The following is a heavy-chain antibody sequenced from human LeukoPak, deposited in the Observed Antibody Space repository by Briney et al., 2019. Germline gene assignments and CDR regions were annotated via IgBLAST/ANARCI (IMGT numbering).Heavy chain of an antibody. CDR2: INWNGGST. J-gene: IGHJ4*02. CDR3: ARLPGIAVAGTGPYFDY. Sequence: GGSLRLSCAASGFTFDDYGMSWVRQAPGKGLEWVSGINWNGGSTGYADSVKGRFTISRDNAKNSLYLQMNSLRAEDTAVYYCARLPGIAVAGTGPYFDYWGQGTLVTVSS. D-gene: IGHD6-19*01. V-gene: IGHV3-20*04. CDR1: GFTFDDYG.